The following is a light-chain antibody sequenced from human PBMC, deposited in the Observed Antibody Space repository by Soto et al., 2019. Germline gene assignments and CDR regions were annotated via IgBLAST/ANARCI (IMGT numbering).Light chain of an antibody. Sequence: QSVLTQPPSVSAAPGRKVTIPCSGSSSNIGENYVSWYQQFPGTAPKLLIYDNNERPSGIPDRFSGSKSGTSATLGITGLQTGDEADYYCGTWESGLSAVVFGGGTKLTVL. V-gene: IGLV1-51*01. CDR1: SSNIGENY. CDR3: GTWESGLSAVV. CDR2: DNN. J-gene: IGLJ2*01.